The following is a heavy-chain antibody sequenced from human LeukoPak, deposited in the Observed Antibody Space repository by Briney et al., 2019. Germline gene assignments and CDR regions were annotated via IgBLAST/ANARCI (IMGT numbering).Heavy chain of an antibody. Sequence: ASVKVSCKASGYTFTSYDINWVRQATGQGLEWMGWMNPNSGNTGYAQKFQGRVTMTRNTSISTAYMELSSLRPEDTAVYYCARVREYDILTGYYSFDYWGQGTLVTVSS. D-gene: IGHD3-9*01. CDR2: MNPNSGNT. V-gene: IGHV1-8*01. CDR1: GYTFTSYD. CDR3: ARVREYDILTGYYSFDY. J-gene: IGHJ4*02.